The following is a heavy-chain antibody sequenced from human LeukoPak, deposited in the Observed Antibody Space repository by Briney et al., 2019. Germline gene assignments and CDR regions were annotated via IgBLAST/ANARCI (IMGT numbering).Heavy chain of an antibody. Sequence: GGSLRLSCAASGFIFDDYAMHWVRQAPGKGPEWVSLISWDGGSTYADSVKGRFTISRDNSKNSLYLQMDSLRPEDTALYYCAKDITIFGVVPSIGGFDYWGQGTLVTVSS. CDR3: AKDITIFGVVPSIGGFDY. CDR2: ISWDGGST. CDR1: GFIFDDYA. V-gene: IGHV3-43D*04. J-gene: IGHJ4*02. D-gene: IGHD3-3*01.